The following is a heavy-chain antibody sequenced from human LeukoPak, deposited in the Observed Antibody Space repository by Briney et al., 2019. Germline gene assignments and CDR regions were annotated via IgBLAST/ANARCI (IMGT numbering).Heavy chain of an antibody. J-gene: IGHJ6*03. D-gene: IGHD6-6*01. V-gene: IGHV4-4*07. Sequence: SETLSLTCTVSGGSISSYYWSWIRQPAGKGLEWIGRIYTSGSTNYNPSLKSRVTMSVDKSKTKSSLKLSSVTAADTAVYYCASSGIAARHYYMDVWGKGTTVTVSS. CDR3: ASSGIAARHYYMDV. CDR2: IYTSGST. CDR1: GGSISSYY.